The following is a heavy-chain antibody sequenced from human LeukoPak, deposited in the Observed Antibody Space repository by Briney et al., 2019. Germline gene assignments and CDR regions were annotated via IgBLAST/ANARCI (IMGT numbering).Heavy chain of an antibody. CDR1: GGSFSRYY. J-gene: IGHJ4*02. CDR3: ARDRNYDYVWGSYRVFDY. D-gene: IGHD3-16*02. V-gene: IGHV4-34*01. CDR2: INHSGST. Sequence: SETLSLTCAVYGGSFSRYYWSWIRQPPGKGLEWIGEINHSGSTKYNPSLKSRVTISVDTSKNQFSLKLSSVTAADTAVYYCARDRNYDYVWGSYRVFDYWGQGTLVTVPS.